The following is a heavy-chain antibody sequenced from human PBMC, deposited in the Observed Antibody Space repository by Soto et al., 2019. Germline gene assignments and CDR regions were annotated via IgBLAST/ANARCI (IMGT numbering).Heavy chain of an antibody. CDR3: VRYSSPMGYYYGMDV. D-gene: IGHD6-19*01. Sequence: QAQLEQSGGEVKKPGSSVKVSCKASRVAFSKFIVTWVRQAPGLGLEWVGGIIPIFGTANYAQKFQGRVTITADESTSTSYMEVNNLRSEDTAVYAKVRYSSPMGYYYGMDVWGQGTTVTVSS. CDR1: RVAFSKFI. V-gene: IGHV1-69*01. CDR2: IIPIFGTA. J-gene: IGHJ6*02.